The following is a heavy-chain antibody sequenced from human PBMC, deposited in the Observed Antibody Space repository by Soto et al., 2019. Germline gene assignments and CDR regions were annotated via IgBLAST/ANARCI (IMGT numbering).Heavy chain of an antibody. Sequence: PGVSLRLSFAASGFTFRSNSMSWVRQAPGKGLEWVSTIGSSGDSTYYADSVQGRFTISRDNSKNTLYLQLDSLRAEDTAVYYCAKSSGMFDYWGQGTLVTVSS. D-gene: IGHD1-26*01. CDR1: GFTFRSNS. CDR2: IGSSGDST. CDR3: AKSSGMFDY. V-gene: IGHV3-23*01. J-gene: IGHJ4*02.